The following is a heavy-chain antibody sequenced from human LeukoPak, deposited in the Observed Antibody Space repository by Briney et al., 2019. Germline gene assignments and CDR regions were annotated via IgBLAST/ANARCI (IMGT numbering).Heavy chain of an antibody. CDR3: AKESSGWYGGYFDY. CDR2: ISYDGSNK. D-gene: IGHD6-19*01. J-gene: IGHJ4*02. CDR1: GFTFSSYA. Sequence: ERSLRLSCAASGFTFSSYAMHWVRQAPGKGLEWVAVISYDGSNKYYADSVKGRFTISRDNSKNTLYLQMNSLRAEDTAVYYCAKESSGWYGGYFDYWGQGTLVTVSS. V-gene: IGHV3-30*04.